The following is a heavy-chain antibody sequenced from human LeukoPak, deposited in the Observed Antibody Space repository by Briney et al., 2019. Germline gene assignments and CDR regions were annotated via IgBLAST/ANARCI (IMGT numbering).Heavy chain of an antibody. CDR2: ISSSSSYI. Sequence: GGSLRLSCAASGFTFSSYSMNWVRQAPGKGLGWVSSISSSSSYIYYADSVKGRFTISRDNARNSLFLQMNSLRAEDTAVYYCARAVYSSSALDYWGQGTLVTVSS. V-gene: IGHV3-21*01. D-gene: IGHD6-13*01. CDR3: ARAVYSSSALDY. CDR1: GFTFSSYS. J-gene: IGHJ4*02.